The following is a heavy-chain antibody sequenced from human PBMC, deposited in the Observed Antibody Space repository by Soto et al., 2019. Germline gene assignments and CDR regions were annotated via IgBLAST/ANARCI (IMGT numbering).Heavy chain of an antibody. D-gene: IGHD6-19*01. CDR2: ISSNGGNT. V-gene: IGHV3-64D*06. J-gene: IGHJ4*02. Sequence: LRLSCSASGFTFNTFAMHWVRQTPGKGLEFVSAISSNGGNTYYADSVKGRFAISRDNSKNTLYLQMYCLRPEDTALYYCVKEGYMRSDWYGQFDCWGQGTLVTVSS. CDR3: VKEGYMRSDWYGQFDC. CDR1: GFTFNTFA.